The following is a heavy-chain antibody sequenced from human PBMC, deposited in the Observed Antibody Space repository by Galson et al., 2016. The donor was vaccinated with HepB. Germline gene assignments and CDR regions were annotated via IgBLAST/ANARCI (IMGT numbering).Heavy chain of an antibody. V-gene: IGHV4-59*01. CDR3: ARGGSLVRGVKPRWFDP. D-gene: IGHD3-10*01. J-gene: IGHJ5*02. Sequence: ETLSLTCSISGGFLSNDYWAWIRQPPGKGLEWIGYIYYSGSTNYNPSLESRVTISLDTSKNQFSLKLNSVTAADTAVYYCARGGSLVRGVKPRWFDPWGQGIEVTVSS. CDR1: GGFLSNDY. CDR2: IYYSGST.